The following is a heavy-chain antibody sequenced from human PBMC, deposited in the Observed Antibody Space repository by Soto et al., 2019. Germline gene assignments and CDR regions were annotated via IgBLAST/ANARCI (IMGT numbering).Heavy chain of an antibody. J-gene: IGHJ6*02. CDR1: GFTFSNYW. V-gene: IGHV3-7*05. D-gene: IGHD1-20*01. Sequence: QLVESGGGLVQPGGSRRLSCAASGFTFSNYWMSWVRQAPGKGLEWVAIIARDGSEEYYVHSVEGRFTISRDNARYSVDLPMNSVRAEDTAVYYCARARRPGIYNGMGVWGQGTSVTVS. CDR3: ARARRPGIYNGMGV. CDR2: IARDGSEE.